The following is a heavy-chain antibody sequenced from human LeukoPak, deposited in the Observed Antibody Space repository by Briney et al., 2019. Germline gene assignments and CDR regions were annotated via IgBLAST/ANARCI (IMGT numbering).Heavy chain of an antibody. Sequence: GGSLRLSCAASGFTLSSYGMHWVRQAPGKGLEWVAVISYDGSNKYYADSVKGRFTISRDNSKNTLYLQMNSLRAEDTAVYYCAKSASYYDSSGYRHFDYWGQGTLVTVSS. V-gene: IGHV3-30*18. J-gene: IGHJ4*02. CDR3: AKSASYYDSSGYRHFDY. CDR2: ISYDGSNK. CDR1: GFTLSSYG. D-gene: IGHD3-22*01.